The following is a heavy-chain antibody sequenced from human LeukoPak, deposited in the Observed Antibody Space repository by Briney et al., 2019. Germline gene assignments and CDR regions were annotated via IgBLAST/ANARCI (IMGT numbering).Heavy chain of an antibody. CDR1: TSYG. J-gene: IGHJ4*02. D-gene: IGHD3-22*01. Sequence: TSYGISWXRQAPXQGLEWMGWISAYNGNTNYAQKLQGRVTMTTDTSTSTAYMELRSLRSDDTAVCYCATSRDYYDSSGYYDYWGQGTPVTVSS. CDR3: ATSRDYYDSSGYYDY. CDR2: ISAYNGNT. V-gene: IGHV1-18*01.